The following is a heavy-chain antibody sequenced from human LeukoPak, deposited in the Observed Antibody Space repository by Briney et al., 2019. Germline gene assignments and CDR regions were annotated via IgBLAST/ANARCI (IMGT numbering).Heavy chain of an antibody. CDR2: IYSGGSA. J-gene: IGHJ3*02. D-gene: IGHD5-18*01. CDR3: ATALDTAMAYDAFNI. V-gene: IGHV3-66*01. CDR1: EFSVGSNY. Sequence: PGGSLRLSCAASEFSVGSNYMTWVRQAPGKGLEWVSLIYSGGSAYYADSVKGRFTISRDNSKNTLYLQMNSLRAEDTAVYYCATALDTAMAYDAFNIWGQGTMVTVSS.